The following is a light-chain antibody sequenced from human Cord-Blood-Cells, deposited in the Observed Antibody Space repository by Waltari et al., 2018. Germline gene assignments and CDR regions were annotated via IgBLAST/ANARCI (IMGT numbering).Light chain of an antibody. CDR1: SSDVGSYNL. J-gene: IGLJ3*02. CDR2: EGS. Sequence: QSALPQPASVSGSPGQSITISCTGTSSDVGSYNLVSWYQQHPGKAPKLMIYEGSKRPSGVSNRFSGSKSGNTASLTISGLQAEDEADYYCCSYAGSSWVFGGGTKLTVL. V-gene: IGLV2-23*01. CDR3: CSYAGSSWV.